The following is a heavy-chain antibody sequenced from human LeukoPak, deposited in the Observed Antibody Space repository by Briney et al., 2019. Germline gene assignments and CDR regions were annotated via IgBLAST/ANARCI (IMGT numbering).Heavy chain of an antibody. CDR1: GGSISSYY. J-gene: IGHJ4*02. D-gene: IGHD6-13*01. CDR2: IYYSGST. CDR3: ARGAAAGPDY. V-gene: IGHV4-59*01. Sequence: SETLSLTCTVSGGSISSYYWSWIRQPPGKGLEWIGYIYYSGSTNYNPFLKSRVTISVDTSKNQFSLKLSSVTAADTAVYYCARGAAAGPDYWGQGTLVTVSS.